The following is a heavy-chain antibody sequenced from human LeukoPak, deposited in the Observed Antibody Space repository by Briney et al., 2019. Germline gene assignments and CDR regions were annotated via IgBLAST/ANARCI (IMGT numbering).Heavy chain of an antibody. CDR1: GFTFSSYG. CDR3: ARGVVVLHWRDAFDI. J-gene: IGHJ3*02. D-gene: IGHD2-21*01. CDR2: IWYDGSDK. V-gene: IGHV3-33*01. Sequence: PGGPLRLSCAASGFTFSSYGMHWVRQAPGKGLEWVAVIWYDGSDKYYADSVKGRFTISRDNSKNTLYLQMNSLRAEDTAVYYCARGVVVLHWRDAFDIWGQGTMVTVSS.